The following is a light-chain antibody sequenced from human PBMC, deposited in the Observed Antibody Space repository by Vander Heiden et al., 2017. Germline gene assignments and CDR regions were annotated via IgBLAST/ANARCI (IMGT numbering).Light chain of an antibody. Sequence: DIQMTQSPSSLSASIGDRVTITCQANQDIGDYLNWYQQKPGKTPKLLIFDASNLETGVPSRFSGGGSGTDFTFTINILQPEDLATYYCQQYDSLPFTFGPGTKVNIK. CDR1: QDIGDY. CDR2: DAS. J-gene: IGKJ3*01. CDR3: QQYDSLPFT. V-gene: IGKV1-33*01.